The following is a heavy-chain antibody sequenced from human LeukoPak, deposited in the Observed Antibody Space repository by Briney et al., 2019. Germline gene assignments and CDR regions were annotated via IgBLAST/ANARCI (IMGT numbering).Heavy chain of an antibody. CDR3: ARDGYSSIFDY. CDR2: IKQDGSEK. Sequence: PGGSLRLSCAASGFTFSSYWMSWVRQAPGKGLEWVANIKQDGSEKYYVDSVKGRFTISRDNAKNSLDLQMNSLRAEDTAVYYCARDGYSSIFDYWGQGTLVTVSS. CDR1: GFTFSSYW. D-gene: IGHD5-18*01. J-gene: IGHJ4*02. V-gene: IGHV3-7*01.